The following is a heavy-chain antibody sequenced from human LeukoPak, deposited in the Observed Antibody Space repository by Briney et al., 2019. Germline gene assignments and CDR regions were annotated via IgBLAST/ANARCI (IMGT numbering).Heavy chain of an antibody. D-gene: IGHD7-27*01. CDR1: GFTFSSYA. CDR3: AKSGHKVAVDY. J-gene: IGHJ4*02. Sequence: GGSLRLSCAASGFTFSSYAMHWVRQAPGKGLEWVAVISYDESNKYYADSVKGRFTISRDNSKNTLYLQMNSLRTEDTAVYYCAKSGHKVAVDYWGQGTLVTVSS. V-gene: IGHV3-30*04. CDR2: ISYDESNK.